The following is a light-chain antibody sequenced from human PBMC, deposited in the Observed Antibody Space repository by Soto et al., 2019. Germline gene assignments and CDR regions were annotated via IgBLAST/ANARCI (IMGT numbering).Light chain of an antibody. CDR3: ISYAGSNLLYV. CDR1: SSDVGGYNY. CDR2: EVS. J-gene: IGLJ1*01. V-gene: IGLV2-8*01. Sequence: QSVLTQPPSASGSPGQSVTISCTGTSSDVGGYNYVSWYQQHPGKAPKLMIYEVSKRPSGVPDRFSGSKSGNTASLTVSGLQAEDXADYYCISYAGSNLLYVFGTGTKVTVL.